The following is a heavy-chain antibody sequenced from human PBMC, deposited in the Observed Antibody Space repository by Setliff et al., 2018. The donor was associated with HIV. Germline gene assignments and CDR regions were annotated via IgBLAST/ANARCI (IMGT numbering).Heavy chain of an antibody. CDR2: IKQDGSEK. V-gene: IGHV3-7*05. J-gene: IGHJ3*01. D-gene: IGHD5-12*01. CDR1: GFTLSTFW. CDR3: AKSQWLRFDILDV. Sequence: GESLKISCAASGFTLSTFWMTWVRQAPGKGLEWVANIKQDGSEKDYVDSVKGRFTISRDNGNSSLFLQMNSLRAEDTAVYYCAKSQWLRFDILDVWGQGTMVTVSS.